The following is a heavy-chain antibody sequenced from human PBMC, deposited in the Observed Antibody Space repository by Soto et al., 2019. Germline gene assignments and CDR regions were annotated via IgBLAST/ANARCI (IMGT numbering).Heavy chain of an antibody. Sequence: QVQLQESGPGLVKPSETLSLTCTVSGGSISSYYWSWIRQPPGKGLEWIGYIYYSGSTNYNPSLKSRVTISLHTSKNQFSLKLSSVTAADTAVYYCARPGWRNAPYDAFDIWGQGTMVTVSS. CDR2: IYYSGST. CDR3: ARPGWRNAPYDAFDI. J-gene: IGHJ3*02. CDR1: GGSISSYY. V-gene: IGHV4-59*01. D-gene: IGHD6-19*01.